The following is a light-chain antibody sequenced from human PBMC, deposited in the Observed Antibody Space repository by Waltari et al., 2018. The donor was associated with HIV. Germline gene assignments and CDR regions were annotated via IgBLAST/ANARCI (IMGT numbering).Light chain of an antibody. CDR1: QGISSW. Sequence: DIQMTQSPSSLPASVGDRVTITCRASQGISSWLAWYQQKPEKAPKSLIYAASTLPSGVPSSFSGTGSGTDFSFTISSLQPEDFATYDCQQYNSYPPPFGAGTKVVIK. V-gene: IGKV1D-16*01. CDR3: QQYNSYPPP. CDR2: AAS. J-gene: IGKJ4*01.